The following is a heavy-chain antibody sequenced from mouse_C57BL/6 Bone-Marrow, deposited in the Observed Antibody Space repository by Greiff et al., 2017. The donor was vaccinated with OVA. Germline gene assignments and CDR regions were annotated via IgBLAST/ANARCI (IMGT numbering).Heavy chain of an antibody. CDR2: ISSGSSTI. J-gene: IGHJ2*01. CDR1: GFTFSDYG. Sequence: EVQLVESGGGLVKPGGSLKLSCAASGFTFSDYGMHWVRQAPEKGLEWVAYISSGSSTIYYADTVKGRFTISRDNAKNTLFLQLTSLRSEDTAMYYCARRNWDYFDYWGHGTTLTVSS. CDR3: ARRNWDYFDY. D-gene: IGHD4-1*01. V-gene: IGHV5-17*01.